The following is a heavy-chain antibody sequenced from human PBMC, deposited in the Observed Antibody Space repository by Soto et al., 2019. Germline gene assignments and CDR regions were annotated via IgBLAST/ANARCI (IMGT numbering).Heavy chain of an antibody. CDR1: GFPFSSHW. J-gene: IGHJ4*02. Sequence: GGSLRLSCAASGFPFSSHWMHWVRQAPGKGLVWVSRINSGGRSTSYADSVKGRFTISRDNAKNTLYLQMNCLRAEDTAVYYCARGPNYYDSGFCDYWGQGTLVTVSS. CDR2: INSGGRST. V-gene: IGHV3-74*01. CDR3: ARGPNYYDSGFCDY. D-gene: IGHD3-22*01.